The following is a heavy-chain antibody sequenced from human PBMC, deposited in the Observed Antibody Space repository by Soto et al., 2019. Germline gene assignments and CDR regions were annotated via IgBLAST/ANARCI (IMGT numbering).Heavy chain of an antibody. CDR3: ARSLRGYSGYSGY. D-gene: IGHD5-12*01. CDR2: ISSSGTDT. V-gene: IGHV3-11*05. CDR1: GFTFSDYY. Sequence: QVHLVESGGGLVKPGGCLRLSCAASGFTFSDYYMSWIRQAPGQGLEWVSYISSSGTDTNYADSVKGRFTVSRDNAKNSLYLQMNSLRAEDTAVYYCARSLRGYSGYSGYWGQGTLVTVS. J-gene: IGHJ4*02.